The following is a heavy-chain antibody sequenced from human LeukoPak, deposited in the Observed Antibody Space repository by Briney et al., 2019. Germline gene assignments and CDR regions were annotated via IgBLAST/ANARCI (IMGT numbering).Heavy chain of an antibody. CDR3: ARAPRENFWSGPFDY. CDR2: IYYSGST. CDR1: GGSISSGGYY. Sequence: SQTLSLTCTVSGGSISSGGYYWSWIHQHPGKGLEWIGYIYYSGSTYYNPSLKSRVTISVDTSKNQFSLKLSSVTAADTAVYYCARAPRENFWSGPFDYWGQGTLVTVSS. V-gene: IGHV4-31*03. D-gene: IGHD3-3*01. J-gene: IGHJ4*02.